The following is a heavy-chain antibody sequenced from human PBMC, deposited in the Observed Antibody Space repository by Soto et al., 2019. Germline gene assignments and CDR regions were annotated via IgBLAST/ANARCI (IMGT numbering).Heavy chain of an antibody. V-gene: IGHV4-59*01. CDR2: IYYSGST. CDR1: GGSISSYY. J-gene: IGHJ3*02. CDR3: ARSVVDAFDI. D-gene: IGHD2-15*01. Sequence: SETLSLTCTVSGGSISSYYWSWVRQPPGKGLEWIGYIYYSGSTNYNPSLKSRVTISVDTSKDQFSLKLSSVTAADTAVYYCARSVVDAFDIWGQGTMVIVSS.